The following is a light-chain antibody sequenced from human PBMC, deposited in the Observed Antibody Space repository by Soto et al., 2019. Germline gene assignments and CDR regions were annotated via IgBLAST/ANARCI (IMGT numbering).Light chain of an antibody. CDR2: GAS. CDR3: QQYDASPSWT. V-gene: IGKV3-20*01. Sequence: EIVLTQSPGTLSLSPGERATLSCRASQSVSSSYLAWYQQKPGQAPRLLIYGASTRATGSPDRFSGSGSGTDVTLTISRLEPEDFAVYYGQQYDASPSWTFGQGTKVEIK. J-gene: IGKJ1*01. CDR1: QSVSSSY.